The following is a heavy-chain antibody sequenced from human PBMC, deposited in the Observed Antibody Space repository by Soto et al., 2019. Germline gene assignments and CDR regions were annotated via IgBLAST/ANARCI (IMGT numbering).Heavy chain of an antibody. J-gene: IGHJ4*02. CDR3: AREGSTSCLDY. CDR2: IYYSGST. CDR1: GGSISSGGYY. V-gene: IGHV4-31*03. D-gene: IGHD2-2*01. Sequence: SETLSLTCTVSGGSISSGGYYWSWIRQHPGKGLEWIGYIYYSGSTYYNPSLKSRVTISVDTSKNQFSLKLSSVTAADTAVYYCAREGSTSCLDYWGQGTLVTVSS.